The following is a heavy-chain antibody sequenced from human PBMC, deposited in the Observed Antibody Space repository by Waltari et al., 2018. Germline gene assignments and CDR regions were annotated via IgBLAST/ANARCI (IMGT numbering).Heavy chain of an antibody. J-gene: IGHJ3*02. V-gene: IGHV1-18*04. Sequence: QNQLVQSGAEVKKPGASVKVSCKASGYTFTSYGISWVRQAPGQGLEWMGWVGGYNGQTNHAQNFQGRVTMTTDTSTSTAYMELRSLTSDDTAMYYCARSGCGSTNCHPGAYDTWGQGTMVTVSS. D-gene: IGHD2-2*01. CDR3: ARSGCGSTNCHPGAYDT. CDR2: VGGYNGQT. CDR1: GYTFTSYG.